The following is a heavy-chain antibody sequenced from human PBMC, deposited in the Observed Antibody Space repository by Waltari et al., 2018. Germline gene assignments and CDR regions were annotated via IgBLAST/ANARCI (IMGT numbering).Heavy chain of an antibody. V-gene: IGHV3-66*01. CDR1: ELTTSRNY. J-gene: IGHJ6*02. D-gene: IGHD6-13*01. CDR2: MYVGGAT. Sequence: EEQLVESGGGSVLPGGSLRLACAASELTTSRNYMNWVRQAPGKGLEWVAVMYVGGATQYADSVKDRFIISRDNSKNTLYLQMHSLRVDDTAVYYCVRDIPRDDSSCDVWGQGTTVIVSS. CDR3: VRDIPRDDSSCDV.